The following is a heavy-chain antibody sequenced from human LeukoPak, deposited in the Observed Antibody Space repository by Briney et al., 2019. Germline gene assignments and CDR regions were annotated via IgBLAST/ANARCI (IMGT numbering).Heavy chain of an antibody. CDR1: GFTFSDYY. CDR3: ARDQRYCSSSSCPWGPFDY. Sequence: GRSLRLSCAASGFTFSDYYMSWIRQAPGKGLEWVSYISGSSTYTNYADSVKVRFTISRDNAKNSLYLQMNSLRAEDTAVYYCARDQRYCSSSSCPWGPFDYWGRRTLVTVSS. D-gene: IGHD2-2*01. J-gene: IGHJ4*02. CDR2: ISGSSTYT. V-gene: IGHV3-11*05.